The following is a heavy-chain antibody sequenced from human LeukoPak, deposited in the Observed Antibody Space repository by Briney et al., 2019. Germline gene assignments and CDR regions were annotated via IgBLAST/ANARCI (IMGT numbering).Heavy chain of an antibody. Sequence: VASVKVSCKASGYTFTSYDINWVRQATGQGLEWMGWMNPNSGNTGYAQKFQGRVTITRNTSISTAYMELSSLRSEDTAVYYCARGHLGGVDTAMATDRFDPWGQGTLVTVSS. CDR1: GYTFTSYD. CDR3: ARGHLGGVDTAMATDRFDP. V-gene: IGHV1-8*03. D-gene: IGHD5-18*01. J-gene: IGHJ5*02. CDR2: MNPNSGNT.